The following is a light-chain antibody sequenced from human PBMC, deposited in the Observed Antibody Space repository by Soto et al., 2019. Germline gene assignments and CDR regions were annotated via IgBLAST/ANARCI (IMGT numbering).Light chain of an antibody. Sequence: QTVLTQPPSVSGAPGQRVAISCTWSSSNIGANYDVHWYQHRPGTAPKLLIFGNTNRPSGVPDRFSGSKSGTSASLAITGLQAEDEGDYYCQSYDSTLSARYVFGTGTKVTVL. J-gene: IGLJ1*01. CDR3: QSYDSTLSARYV. V-gene: IGLV1-40*01. CDR2: GNT. CDR1: SSNIGANYD.